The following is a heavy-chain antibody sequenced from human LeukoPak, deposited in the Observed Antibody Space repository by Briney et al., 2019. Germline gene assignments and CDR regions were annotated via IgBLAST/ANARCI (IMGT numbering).Heavy chain of an antibody. V-gene: IGHV3-74*01. CDR2: INSDGSST. Sequence: GGSLRLSCAASGFTFSSYWMHWVRQAPGKGLVWISRINSDGSSTSYADSVKGRFTISRDNAKNTLYLQMNSLRAEDTAVYYCARDGITMIVGLLVGMDVWGQGTTVTVSS. D-gene: IGHD3-22*01. CDR1: GFTFSSYW. CDR3: ARDGITMIVGLLVGMDV. J-gene: IGHJ6*02.